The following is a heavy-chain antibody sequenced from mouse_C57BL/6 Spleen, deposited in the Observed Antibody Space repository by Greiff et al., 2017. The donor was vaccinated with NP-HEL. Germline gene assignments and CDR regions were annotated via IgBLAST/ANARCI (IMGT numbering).Heavy chain of an antibody. V-gene: IGHV1-52*01. D-gene: IGHD1-1*01. CDR2: IDPSDSET. J-gene: IGHJ4*01. Sequence: QVQLQQPGAELVRPGSSVKLSCKASGYTFTSYWMHWVKQRPIQGLEWIGNIDPSDSETHYNQKFKDKATLTVDKSSSTAYMQLSSLTSEDSAVYYCARGNYPCAMDYWGQGTSVTVSS. CDR1: GYTFTSYW. CDR3: ARGNYPCAMDY.